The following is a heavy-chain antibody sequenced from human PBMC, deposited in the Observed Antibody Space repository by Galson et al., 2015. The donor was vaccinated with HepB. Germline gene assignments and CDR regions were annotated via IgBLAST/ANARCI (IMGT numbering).Heavy chain of an antibody. CDR1: GFTFSTYS. CDR3: ARRDSGGSESDY. Sequence: SLRLSCAASGFTFSTYSMNWVRQAPGKGLEWVSSISSSSTYMYYGDSVRGRFTISRDNAKNSLYLQMNSLRVEDTAVYYCARRDSGGSESDYWGQGTLVTVSS. V-gene: IGHV3-21*01. J-gene: IGHJ4*02. CDR2: ISSSSTYM. D-gene: IGHD6-19*01.